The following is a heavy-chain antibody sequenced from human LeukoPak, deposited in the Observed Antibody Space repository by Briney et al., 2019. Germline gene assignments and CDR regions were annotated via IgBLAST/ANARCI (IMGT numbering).Heavy chain of an antibody. D-gene: IGHD4-17*01. CDR3: AKDTGGDYRGRFDY. CDR2: ISWNSGSI. CDR1: GFTFDDYA. J-gene: IGHJ4*02. V-gene: IGHV3-9*01. Sequence: GGSLRLSCAASGFTFDDYAMHWVRQAPGKGLEWVSGISWNSGSIGYADSVKGRFTISRDNAKNSLYLQMNSLRAEDTALYYCAKDTGGDYRGRFDYWGQGTLVTVSS.